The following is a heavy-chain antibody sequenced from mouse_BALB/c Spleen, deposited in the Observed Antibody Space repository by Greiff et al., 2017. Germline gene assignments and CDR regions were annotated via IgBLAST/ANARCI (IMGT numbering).Heavy chain of an antibody. Sequence: EVQGVESGGGLVKPGGSLTLSCAASGFTFSSYTMSWVRPTPEKRLEWVATISSCGSYTYYPDSVKGLCSISRDAAKNSLYLQMSNLKSEKTALYYYTREDEGSSWFAYWGEGTLVTVSA. J-gene: IGHJ3*01. V-gene: IGHV5-6-4*01. CDR1: GFTFSSYT. CDR3: TREDEGSSWFAY. D-gene: IGHD1-1*01. CDR2: ISSCGSYT.